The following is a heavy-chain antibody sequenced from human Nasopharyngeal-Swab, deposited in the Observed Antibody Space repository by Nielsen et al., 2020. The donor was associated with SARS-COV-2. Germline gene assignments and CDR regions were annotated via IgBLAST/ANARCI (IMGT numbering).Heavy chain of an antibody. Sequence: SETLSLTCTVSGGSISSGGYYWSWIRQHPGKGLEWIGCIYYSGSTYYNPSLKSRVTISVDTSKNQFSLKLSSVTAADTAVYYCARDSRGITMVRGVMNWFDPWGQGTLVTVSS. J-gene: IGHJ5*02. V-gene: IGHV4-31*03. CDR3: ARDSRGITMVRGVMNWFDP. D-gene: IGHD3-10*01. CDR2: IYYSGST. CDR1: GGSISSGGYY.